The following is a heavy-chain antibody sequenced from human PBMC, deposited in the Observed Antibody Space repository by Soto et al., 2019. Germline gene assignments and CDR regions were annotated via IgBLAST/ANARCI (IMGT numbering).Heavy chain of an antibody. CDR2: IYYNGAT. CDR1: GGSITTSSYY. Sequence: SETLSLTCTVSGGSITTSSYYWGWIRQPPGKGLEWIGTIYYNGATQYNPSLKSRVTMSVDTSKNQFSLKLNSVTAADTAVYYCARRYCSSTSCYNWFDPWGQGTLVTVSS. CDR3: ARRYCSSTSCYNWFDP. J-gene: IGHJ5*02. D-gene: IGHD2-2*01. V-gene: IGHV4-39*01.